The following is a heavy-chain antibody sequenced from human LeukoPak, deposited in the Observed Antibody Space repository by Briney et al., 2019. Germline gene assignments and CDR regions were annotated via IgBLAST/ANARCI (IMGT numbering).Heavy chain of an antibody. CDR1: GGSVSSGGYY. CDR3: ARKDYGDYSFDY. V-gene: IGHV4-61*08. CDR2: IYYSGST. D-gene: IGHD4-17*01. Sequence: SETLSLTCTVSGGSVSSGGYYWSWIRQPPGKGLEWIGYIYYSGSTNYNPSLKSRVTISVDTSKNQFSLKLTSVTAADTAVYYCARKDYGDYSFDYWAREPWSPPPQ. J-gene: IGHJ4*02.